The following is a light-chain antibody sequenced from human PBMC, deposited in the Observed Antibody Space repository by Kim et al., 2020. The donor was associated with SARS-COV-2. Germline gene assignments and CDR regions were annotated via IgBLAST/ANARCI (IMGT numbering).Light chain of an antibody. CDR1: QSIGSS. J-gene: IGKJ1*01. CDR3: QQYNSMWT. CDR2: TSS. V-gene: IGKV1-5*03. Sequence: SACVGDRVTITCRASQSIGSSLVWYQQKPGQAPKLLIYTSSNLENGVPSMFSGSGSATESTLTISSLQPADCATYYCQQYNSMWTFGQGTKVDIK.